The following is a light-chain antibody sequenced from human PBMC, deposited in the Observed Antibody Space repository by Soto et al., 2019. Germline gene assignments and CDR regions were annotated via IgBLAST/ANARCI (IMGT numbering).Light chain of an antibody. Sequence: DIQMTQSPSSLSASVGDRVTITFQASQDISKYLNWYQQKPGKAPKSLIYGASNLETGVPSRFSGSGSGTSFTFTISSLQPEDIATYYCQQYDNLPITFGQGTRLEIK. CDR2: GAS. CDR3: QQYDNLPIT. V-gene: IGKV1-33*01. J-gene: IGKJ5*01. CDR1: QDISKY.